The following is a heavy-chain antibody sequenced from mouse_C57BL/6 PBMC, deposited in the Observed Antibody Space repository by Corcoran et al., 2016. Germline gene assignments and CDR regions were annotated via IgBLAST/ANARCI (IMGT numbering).Heavy chain of an antibody. V-gene: IGHV1-80*01. D-gene: IGHD2-5*01. CDR1: GYAFSSYW. CDR3: ARSRGSNYVFDY. CDR2: IYPGDGDT. Sequence: QVQLQQSGAELVKPGASVKISCKASGYAFSSYWMNWVKQRPGKGLEWIGQIYPGDGDTNYNGKFKGKATLTADKSSSTAYMQLSSLTSEDSAVYFCARSRGSNYVFDYWGQGTTLTVSS. J-gene: IGHJ2*01.